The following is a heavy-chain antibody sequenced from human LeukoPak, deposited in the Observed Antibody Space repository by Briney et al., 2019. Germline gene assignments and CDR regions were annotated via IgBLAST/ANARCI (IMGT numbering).Heavy chain of an antibody. CDR2: ISGSSIYI. Sequence: GGSLRLSCATSGFTFSAYSMNWVRQAPGKGLEWVSSISGSSIYINYADSVKGRFTISSDNAKNSLYLQMNSLRAEDTAVYYCASVNYDSSGYYYVGEPFDYWGQGTLVTVSS. V-gene: IGHV3-21*01. CDR3: ASVNYDSSGYYYVGEPFDY. J-gene: IGHJ4*02. CDR1: GFTFSAYS. D-gene: IGHD3-22*01.